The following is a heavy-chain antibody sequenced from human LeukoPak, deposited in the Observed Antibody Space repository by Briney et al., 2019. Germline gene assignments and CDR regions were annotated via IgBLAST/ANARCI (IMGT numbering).Heavy chain of an antibody. CDR3: ARRRAFDPAPFDY. V-gene: IGHV3-48*01. D-gene: IGHD2/OR15-2a*01. Sequence: SGGSLRLSCAASGFTFSTYSMNWVRQAPGKGLEWVAYISSSGSDIYYPDSVKGRFTISRDNANNSLFLQMNSLRAEDTAVYYCARRRAFDPAPFDYWGQGTLVTASS. CDR2: ISSSGSDI. J-gene: IGHJ4*02. CDR1: GFTFSTYS.